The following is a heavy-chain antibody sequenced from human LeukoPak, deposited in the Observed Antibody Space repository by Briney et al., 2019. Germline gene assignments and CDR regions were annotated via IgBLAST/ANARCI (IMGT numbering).Heavy chain of an antibody. CDR3: ARGPRLRYFDWFFDY. CDR1: GGSFSGYY. D-gene: IGHD3-9*01. V-gene: IGHV4-34*01. CDR2: INHSGST. J-gene: IGHJ4*02. Sequence: SETLSLTCAVYGGSFSGYYWSWILQPPGKGLEWIGEINHSGSTNYNPSLKSRVTISVDTSKNQFSPKLSSVTAAGTTVYYCARGPRLRYFDWFFDYWGQGTLVTVSS.